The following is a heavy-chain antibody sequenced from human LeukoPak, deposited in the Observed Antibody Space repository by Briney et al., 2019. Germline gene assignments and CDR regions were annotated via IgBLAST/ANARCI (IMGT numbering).Heavy chain of an antibody. CDR2: IYYSGST. D-gene: IGHD2-2*01. J-gene: IGHJ6*02. Sequence: SETLSLTCTVSGGSISSYYWSWIRQPPGKGLEWIGYIYYSGSTNYNPSLKSRVTISVDTSKNQFSLKLSSVTAADTAVYYCARVVDCSSTSCYSGYYYYGMDVWGQGTTVTVSS. V-gene: IGHV4-59*08. CDR3: ARVVDCSSTSCYSGYYYYGMDV. CDR1: GGSISSYY.